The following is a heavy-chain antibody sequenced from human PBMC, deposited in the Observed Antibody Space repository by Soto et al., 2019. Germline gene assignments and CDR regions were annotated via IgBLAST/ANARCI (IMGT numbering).Heavy chain of an antibody. CDR3: ARAEYSSGWPIDY. CDR1: GGSISSYY. Sequence: SETLSLTCTVSGGSISSYYGSWIRQPPGKGLEWIGYIYYSGSTNYNPSLKSRVTISVDTSKNQFSLKLSSVTAADTAVYYCARAEYSSGWPIDYWGQGTLVTVSS. J-gene: IGHJ4*02. D-gene: IGHD6-19*01. CDR2: IYYSGST. V-gene: IGHV4-59*01.